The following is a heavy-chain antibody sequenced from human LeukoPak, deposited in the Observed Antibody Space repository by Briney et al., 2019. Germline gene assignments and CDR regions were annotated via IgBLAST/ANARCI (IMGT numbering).Heavy chain of an antibody. Sequence: SETLSLTCTVSGYSISSGYYWGWIRQPPGKRLEWIGSIYHSGSTYYNPSLKSRVTISVDTSKNQFSLQLSSVTTEDTAVYYCAREGWELLAIDYWGQGTVVTVSS. V-gene: IGHV4-38-2*02. CDR2: IYHSGST. J-gene: IGHJ4*02. CDR3: AREGWELLAIDY. D-gene: IGHD1-26*01. CDR1: GYSISSGYY.